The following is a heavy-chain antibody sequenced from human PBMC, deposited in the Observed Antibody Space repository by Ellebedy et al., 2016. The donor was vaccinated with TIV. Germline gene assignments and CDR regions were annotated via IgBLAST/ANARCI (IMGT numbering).Heavy chain of an antibody. Sequence: ASVKVSCKTSGFTLTDYSIHWARQAPGQGLEWMGWSDPNTSGTKSAQSFQGRVTLTRETSINTAYMELSGRTSDDSALYYCARRRAGSSEGNDDWGQGTLVTVSS. D-gene: IGHD6-6*01. CDR2: SDPNTSGT. CDR3: ARRRAGSSEGNDD. CDR1: GFTLTDYS. J-gene: IGHJ4*02. V-gene: IGHV1-2*02.